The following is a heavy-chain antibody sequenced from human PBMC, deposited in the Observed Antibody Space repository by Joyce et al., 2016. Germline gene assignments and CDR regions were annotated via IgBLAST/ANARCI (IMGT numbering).Heavy chain of an antibody. J-gene: IGHJ3*02. D-gene: IGHD3-22*01. CDR1: GFTFTSSA. CDR3: AAAPDYYDSSGYYYSAFDI. V-gene: IGHV1-58*02. CDR2: IGVGSGNT. Sequence: QMQLVQSGPEVKKPGTSVKVSCTASGFTFTSSAMQWVRQARGQRLEWIGWIGVGSGNTNYAQKFQERVTITRDMSTSTAYMELSSLRSEDTAVYYCAAAPDYYDSSGYYYSAFDIWGQGTMVTVSS.